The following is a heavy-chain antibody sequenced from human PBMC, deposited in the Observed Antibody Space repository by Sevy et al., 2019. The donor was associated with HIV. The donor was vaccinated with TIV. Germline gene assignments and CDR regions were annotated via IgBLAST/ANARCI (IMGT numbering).Heavy chain of an antibody. V-gene: IGHV3-66*01. CDR1: GFTVSSNY. J-gene: IGHJ5*02. Sequence: GGSLRLSCAASGFTVSSNYMSWVRQAPGKGLEWVSVIYSGGSTYYADSVKGRFTISRDNSKNTLYLQRNSLRAEDTAVYYCARGKITMVRGVKPRNNWFDPWGQGTLVTVSS. CDR3: ARGKITMVRGVKPRNNWFDP. D-gene: IGHD3-10*01. CDR2: IYSGGST.